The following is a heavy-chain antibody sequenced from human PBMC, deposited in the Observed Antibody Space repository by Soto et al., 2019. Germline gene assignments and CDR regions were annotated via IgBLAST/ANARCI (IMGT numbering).Heavy chain of an antibody. CDR1: GFTFSSYW. V-gene: IGHV3-74*01. CDR2: ISSDGSNT. Sequence: EVQLVESGGGLAQPGGSLRLSCAASGFTFSSYWMHWVRQAPGKGLVWVSRISSDGSNTSYADSVKGRFTISRDNAKNTLYLQMNSLRAEDTAVYYCARGNYYGMDVWGQGTTVTVSS. CDR3: ARGNYYGMDV. J-gene: IGHJ6*02.